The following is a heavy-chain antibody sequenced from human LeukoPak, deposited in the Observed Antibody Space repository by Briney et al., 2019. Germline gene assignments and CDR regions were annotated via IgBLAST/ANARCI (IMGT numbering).Heavy chain of an antibody. CDR3: ATAGKWELLAGLYDY. J-gene: IGHJ4*02. V-gene: IGHV1-69-2*01. Sequence: ASVKISCKVSGYTFTDYYMHWVQQAPGKGLEWMGLVDPEDDETIYAEKFQGRVTITADTSTDTAYMELSSLRSEDTAVYYCATAGKWELLAGLYDYWGQGTLVTVSS. D-gene: IGHD1-26*01. CDR1: GYTFTDYY. CDR2: VDPEDDET.